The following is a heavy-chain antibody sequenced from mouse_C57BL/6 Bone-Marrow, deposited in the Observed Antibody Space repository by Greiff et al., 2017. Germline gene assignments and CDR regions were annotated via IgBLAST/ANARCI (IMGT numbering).Heavy chain of an antibody. CDR3: AIGYDYDYAMDY. CDR1: GYSFTDYN. V-gene: IGHV1-39*01. Sequence: EVKLQESGPELVKPGASVKISCKASGYSFTDYNMNWVKQSNGKSLEWIGVINPNYGTTSYNQKFKGKATLTVDQSSSTAYMQLNSLTSEDSAVYYCAIGYDYDYAMDYWGQGTSVTVSS. D-gene: IGHD2-4*01. CDR2: INPNYGTT. J-gene: IGHJ4*01.